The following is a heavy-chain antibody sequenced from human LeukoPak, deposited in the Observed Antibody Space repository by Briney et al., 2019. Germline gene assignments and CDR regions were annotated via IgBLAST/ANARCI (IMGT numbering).Heavy chain of an antibody. CDR3: AKDGYSYGPVDV. V-gene: IGHV3-23*01. CDR1: GFTFNSYA. J-gene: IGHJ6*04. D-gene: IGHD5-18*01. CDR2: ISGSGGST. Sequence: QSGGSLRLYCAASGFTFNSYAMSWVRQAPGKGLKWFPAISGSGGSTYYADSVKGRFTISRDNSKNTLYLQMNSLRAEDTAVYYGAKDGYSYGPVDVWGKGTTVTVSS.